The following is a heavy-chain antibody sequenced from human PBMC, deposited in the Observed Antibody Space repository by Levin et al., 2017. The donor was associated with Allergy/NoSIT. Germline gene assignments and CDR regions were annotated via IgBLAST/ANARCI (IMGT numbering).Heavy chain of an antibody. Sequence: GGSLRLSCAASGFTFSSYWMSWVRQAPGKGLEWVANIKQDGSEKYYVDSVKGRFTISRDNAKNSLYLQMNSLRAEDTAVYYCARDGYCSSTSCYTLYYYYMDVWGKGTTVTVSS. CDR3: ARDGYCSSTSCYTLYYYYMDV. J-gene: IGHJ6*03. CDR1: GFTFSSYW. D-gene: IGHD2-2*02. CDR2: IKQDGSEK. V-gene: IGHV3-7*04.